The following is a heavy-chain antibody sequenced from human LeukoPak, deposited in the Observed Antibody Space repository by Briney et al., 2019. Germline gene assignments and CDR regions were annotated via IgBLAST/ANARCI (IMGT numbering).Heavy chain of an antibody. V-gene: IGHV5-51*01. CDR2: IYPGDSDT. CDR1: GYSFTSHW. D-gene: IGHD4-17*01. J-gene: IGHJ6*02. Sequence: PGESLKISCKGSGYSFTSHWIGWVRQMPGKGLEWMGIIYPGDSDTRYSPSFQGQVTISADKSISTAYLQWSSLKASDTAMYYCARQGTDDYGDYLYYYYYGMDVWGQGTTVTVSS. CDR3: ARQGTDDYGDYLYYYYYGMDV.